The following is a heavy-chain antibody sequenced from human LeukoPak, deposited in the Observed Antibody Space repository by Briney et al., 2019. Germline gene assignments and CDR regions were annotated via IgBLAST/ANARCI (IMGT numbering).Heavy chain of an antibody. CDR2: IYHSGST. CDR1: GGSISSGGYY. CDR3: ARDRRGYCSSTSCLNYMDV. V-gene: IGHV4-30-2*01. Sequence: SETLSLTCTVSGGSISSGGYYWSWIRQPPGKGLEWIGYIYHSGSTYYNPSLKSRVTISVDRSKNQFSLKLSSVTAADTAVYYCARDRRGYCSSTSCLNYMDVWGKGTTVTVSS. D-gene: IGHD2-2*01. J-gene: IGHJ6*03.